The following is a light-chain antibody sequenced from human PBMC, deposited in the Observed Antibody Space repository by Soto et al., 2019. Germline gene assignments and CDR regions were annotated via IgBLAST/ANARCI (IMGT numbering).Light chain of an antibody. Sequence: EIVLTQSPGTLSLSPGERATLSCRASQSVSSSYLAWYQQKPGQAPRLLIYGASSRATGIPDGFSGSGSGTDFTLTISRLEPEDFAVYYCQHYGSSLYTFGQGTK. CDR3: QHYGSSLYT. V-gene: IGKV3-20*01. J-gene: IGKJ2*01. CDR1: QSVSSSY. CDR2: GAS.